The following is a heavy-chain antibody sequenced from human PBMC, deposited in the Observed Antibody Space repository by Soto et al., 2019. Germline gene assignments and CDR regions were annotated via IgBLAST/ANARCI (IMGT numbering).Heavy chain of an antibody. CDR1: GYTLTELS. CDR2: FDPEDGET. D-gene: IGHD5-18*01. J-gene: IGHJ6*02. V-gene: IGHV1-24*01. CDR3: STADTVLARYGMDV. Sequence: QVQLVQARAEVKKPGASVKVSCKVSGYTLTELSMHWVRQAPGKGLEWMGGFDPEDGETIYAQKFQGRVTMTEDTSTDTAYMELSSLRSEDTAVYYCSTADTVLARYGMDVWGQGTTVTVSS.